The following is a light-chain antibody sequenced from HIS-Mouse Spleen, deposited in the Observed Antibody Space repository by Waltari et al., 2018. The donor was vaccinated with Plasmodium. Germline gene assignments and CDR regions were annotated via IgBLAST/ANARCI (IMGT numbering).Light chain of an antibody. V-gene: IGKV1-39*01. CDR1: QSISSY. J-gene: IGKJ2*01. CDR2: AAS. Sequence: DLQMTQSPSSLSASVGDRVTITCRESQSISSYLNWDQQKPGKAPKLLIYAASSLQSGVPSRFSGSGSGTDFTLTISSLQPEDFATYYCQQSHTFGQGTKLEIK. CDR3: QQSHT.